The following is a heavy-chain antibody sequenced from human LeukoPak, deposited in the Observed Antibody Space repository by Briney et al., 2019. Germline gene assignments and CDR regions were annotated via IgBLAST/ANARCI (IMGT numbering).Heavy chain of an antibody. J-gene: IGHJ2*01. CDR1: GYTFTMYV. CDR2: INAYNGDT. D-gene: IGHD3-3*01. Sequence: GASVKVSCKASGYTFTMYVISWVRQAPGQGLEWMGWINAYNGDTNYAQKFRGRVTMTTDTSTSTAYMELRSLRSDDTAVYYCARDTGFGVSIRYCDLWGRGTLVTVSS. V-gene: IGHV1-18*01. CDR3: ARDTGFGVSIRYCDL.